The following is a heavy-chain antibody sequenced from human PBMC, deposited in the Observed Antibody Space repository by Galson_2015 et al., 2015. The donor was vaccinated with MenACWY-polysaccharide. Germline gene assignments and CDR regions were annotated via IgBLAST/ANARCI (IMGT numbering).Heavy chain of an antibody. Sequence: ETLSLTCAVSGYSISSGYYWDRIRQPPGKGLEWIGSIYHSGSTYHNPSLKSRVTISVDTSKNQFSLKLSSVTAADTAVHYCARVEKYSGSYYILRWGQGTLVTVSS. V-gene: IGHV4-38-2*01. D-gene: IGHD1-26*01. J-gene: IGHJ4*02. CDR3: ARVEKYSGSYYILR. CDR1: GYSISSGYY. CDR2: IYHSGST.